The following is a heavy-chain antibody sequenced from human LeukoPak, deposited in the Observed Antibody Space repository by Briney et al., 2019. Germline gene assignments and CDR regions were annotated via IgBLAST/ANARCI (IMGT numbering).Heavy chain of an antibody. D-gene: IGHD3-3*01. J-gene: IGHJ3*02. CDR1: GFSVSNFW. Sequence: GGSLRLSCTGSGFSVSNFWMAWVRQAPGKGLEWVANINEDETGKYYVDSVKGRFTISRDNAKNSLYLQMNSLRAEDTAVYYCARDDFWSGYYSDGAFDIWGQGTMVTVSS. V-gene: IGHV3-7*01. CDR2: INEDETGK. CDR3: ARDDFWSGYYSDGAFDI.